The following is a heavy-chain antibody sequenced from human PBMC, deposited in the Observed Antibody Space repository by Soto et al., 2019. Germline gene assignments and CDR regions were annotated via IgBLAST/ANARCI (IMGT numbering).Heavy chain of an antibody. Sequence: GGSLRLPCAASGFTFRSYSMNWVRQAPGKGLEWVSYISSSSSTIYYADSVKGRFTISRDNAKNSLYLQMNSLRDEDTAVYYCARTYYDILTGRSDAFEIWGQGTMVTVSS. CDR2: ISSSSSTI. CDR3: ARTYYDILTGRSDAFEI. J-gene: IGHJ3*02. D-gene: IGHD3-9*01. CDR1: GFTFRSYS. V-gene: IGHV3-48*02.